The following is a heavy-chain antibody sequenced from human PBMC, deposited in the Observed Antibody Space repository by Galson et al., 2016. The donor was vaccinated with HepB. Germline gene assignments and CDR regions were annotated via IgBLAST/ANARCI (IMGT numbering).Heavy chain of an antibody. D-gene: IGHD2-8*01. V-gene: IGHV3-21*01. Sequence: SLRLSCAASAITISPYSLNWVRQAPGRGLEWVSTISSSSRYIYYADSVKGRFTVSRGDAQNSVHLEMNSLSAEDTSGYYCERLGYCNNHDCVQDAFDMWGQGTLVTVAS. CDR3: ERLGYCNNHDCVQDAFDM. CDR2: ISSSSRYI. J-gene: IGHJ3*02. CDR1: AITISPYS.